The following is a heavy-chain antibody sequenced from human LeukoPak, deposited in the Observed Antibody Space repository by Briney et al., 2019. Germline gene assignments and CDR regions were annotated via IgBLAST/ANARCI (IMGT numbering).Heavy chain of an antibody. Sequence: PGGSLRLSCAASGFTFSSYEMTWVRQAPGKGLEWVSYISSSGSTTHYADSVKGRFTFSRDNAKNSLYLQMNSLRVEDTALYYCARAQTYGDSRLLLDYWGQGTLVTVSS. J-gene: IGHJ4*02. CDR1: GFTFSSYE. CDR2: ISSSGSTT. D-gene: IGHD4-17*01. V-gene: IGHV3-48*03. CDR3: ARAQTYGDSRLLLDY.